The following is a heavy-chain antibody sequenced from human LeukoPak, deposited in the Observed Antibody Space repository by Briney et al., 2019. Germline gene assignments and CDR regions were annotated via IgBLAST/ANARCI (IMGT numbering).Heavy chain of an antibody. CDR2: IYYSGST. CDR3: ARGFAYGDTGSFDY. CDR1: GGSISSYY. J-gene: IGHJ4*02. V-gene: IGHV4-59*01. Sequence: SETLSLTCTVSGGSISSYYWSWIRQPPGKGLEWIGYIYYSGSTTYNPSLKSRVTISVDTSKNQFSLKLSCVTAADTAVYYCARGFAYGDTGSFDYWGQGTLVTVSS. D-gene: IGHD4-17*01.